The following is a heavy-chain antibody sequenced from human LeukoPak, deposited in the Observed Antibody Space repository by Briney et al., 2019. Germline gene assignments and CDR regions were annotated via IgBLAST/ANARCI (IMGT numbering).Heavy chain of an antibody. CDR1: GGSISSYY. V-gene: IGHV4-59*01. CDR3: ARGLAAAAVAGLDY. D-gene: IGHD6-19*01. Sequence: SETLSLTCTVSGGSISSYYWSWIRQPPRKGLEWIGYIYYSGSTNYNPSLKSRVNISVDTSKNQFSLKLSSVTAADTAVYYCARGLAAAAVAGLDYWGQGTLVTVSS. J-gene: IGHJ4*02. CDR2: IYYSGST.